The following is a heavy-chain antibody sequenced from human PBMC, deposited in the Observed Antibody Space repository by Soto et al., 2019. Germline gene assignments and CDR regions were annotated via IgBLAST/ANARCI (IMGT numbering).Heavy chain of an antibody. D-gene: IGHD6-19*01. CDR2: ISYDGSNK. Sequence: GGSLRLSCAASGFTFSSYGMHWVRQAPGKGLEWVAVISYDGSNKYYADSVKGRFTISRDNSKNTLYLQMNSLRAEDTAVYYCANGARALAGTYYYYGMDVWGQGTTVTVSS. V-gene: IGHV3-30*18. CDR1: GFTFSSYG. CDR3: ANGARALAGTYYYYGMDV. J-gene: IGHJ6*02.